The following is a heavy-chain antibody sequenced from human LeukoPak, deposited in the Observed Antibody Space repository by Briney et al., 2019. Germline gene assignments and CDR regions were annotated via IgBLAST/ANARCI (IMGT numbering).Heavy chain of an antibody. V-gene: IGHV3-64*01. D-gene: IGHD1-26*01. Sequence: GGSLRLSCAASGLIFSSYGMHWVRQAPGKGLEYVSAISNNGGSTYYANSVKGRFTISRDNSKNTLSLQMGSLRAEDKAVYYCARGDSGSHLDYWGQGSLVTVSS. CDR2: ISNNGGST. CDR1: GLIFSSYG. CDR3: ARGDSGSHLDY. J-gene: IGHJ4*02.